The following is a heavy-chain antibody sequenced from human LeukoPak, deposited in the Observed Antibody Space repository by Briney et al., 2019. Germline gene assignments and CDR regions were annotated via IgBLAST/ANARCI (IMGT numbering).Heavy chain of an antibody. CDR3: ATGYNSPEFDY. CDR2: FDPEDGET. D-gene: IGHD1-1*01. CDR1: GYTLTELS. Sequence: ASVKVSCKVSGYTLTELSMHWVGQAPGKGREGMGGFDPEDGETIYAQKFQGRVTMTEDTSTDTAYMGLSSLRSEDTAVYYCATGYNSPEFDYWGQGTLVTVSS. V-gene: IGHV1-24*01. J-gene: IGHJ4*02.